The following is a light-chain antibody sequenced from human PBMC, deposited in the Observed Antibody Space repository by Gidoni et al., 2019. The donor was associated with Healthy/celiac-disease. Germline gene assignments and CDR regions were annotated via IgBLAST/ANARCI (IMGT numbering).Light chain of an antibody. J-gene: IGLJ1*01. CDR2: DVS. CDR1: DSDIVGYNY. V-gene: IGLV2-14*03. CDR3: SSYTTNSHYV. Sequence: QSALTQPASVSGSPGQSITISCSGTDSDIVGYNYVSWYQQHPGKDPRLMIYDVSHRPSGVSDRFSGSKSGNTASLTISGLQAEDEADYYCSSYTTNSHYVFGTGTRVTVL.